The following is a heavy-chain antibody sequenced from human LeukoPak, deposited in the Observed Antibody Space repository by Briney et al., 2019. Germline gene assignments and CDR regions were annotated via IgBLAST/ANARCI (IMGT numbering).Heavy chain of an antibody. CDR2: INPNSGGT. CDR1: GYTFTGYY. Sequence: ASVKVSCKASGYTFTGYYMHWVRQAPGQGLEWMGWINPNSGGTNYAQKFQGRVTMTRDTSISTAYMELSRLRSDDTAVYYCARDRFSNIWYGDYWGQGTLVTVSS. V-gene: IGHV1-2*02. J-gene: IGHJ4*02. CDR3: ARDRFSNIWYGDY. D-gene: IGHD6-13*01.